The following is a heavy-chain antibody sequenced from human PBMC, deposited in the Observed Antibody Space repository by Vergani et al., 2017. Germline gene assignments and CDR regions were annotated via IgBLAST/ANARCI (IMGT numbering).Heavy chain of an antibody. Sequence: QVQLVQSGAEVMKPGASVKVSCKASGYTFTDYNMYRVRQAPGQGLECMGRINPNNGGTNYAQKLEGMVTMSREMSINTAYMGLSRLRSVDTAVYYCARGTTVTTSNWFDPWGQG. D-gene: IGHD4-17*01. J-gene: IGHJ5*02. CDR3: ARGTTVTTSNWFDP. CDR1: GYTFTDYN. V-gene: IGHV1-2*02. CDR2: INPNNGGT.